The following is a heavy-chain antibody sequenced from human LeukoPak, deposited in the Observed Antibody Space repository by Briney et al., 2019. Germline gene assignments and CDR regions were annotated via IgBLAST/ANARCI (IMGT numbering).Heavy chain of an antibody. D-gene: IGHD6-13*01. CDR2: FDPEDGET. V-gene: IGHV1-24*01. CDR1: GYTLTELS. CDR3: ARDFVRYSSSWYYAY. J-gene: IGHJ4*02. Sequence: ASVKVSCKVSGYTLTELSMHWVRQAPGKGLEWMGGFDPEDGETIYAQKFQGRVTMTTDTSTSTAYMELRSLRSDDTAVYYCARDFVRYSSSWYYAYWGQGTLVTVSS.